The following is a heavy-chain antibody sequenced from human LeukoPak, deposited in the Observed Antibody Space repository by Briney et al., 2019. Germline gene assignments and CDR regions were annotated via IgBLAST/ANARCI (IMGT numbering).Heavy chain of an antibody. CDR3: ARVADGYNIGDFDY. V-gene: IGHV3-7*01. J-gene: IGHJ4*02. Sequence: GGSLRLSCAASGFTFSSYWMSWVRQAPGKGLEWVANIKQDGSEKYYVDSVKGRFTISRDNAKNSLYLQMNSLRAEDTAVYYCARVADGYNIGDFDYWGQGTLVSVSS. CDR2: IKQDGSEK. CDR1: GFTFSSYW. D-gene: IGHD5-24*01.